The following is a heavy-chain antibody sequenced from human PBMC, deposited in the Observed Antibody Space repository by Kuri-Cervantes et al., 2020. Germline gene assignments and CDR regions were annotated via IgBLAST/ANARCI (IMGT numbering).Heavy chain of an antibody. CDR3: ARDKNLSVGGIAAAGFDP. CDR1: GGSFSGYY. Sequence: SCAVYGGSFSGYYWSWIRQPPGKGLEWIGYIYYSGSTYYNPSLKSRVTISVDTSKNQFSLKLSSVTAADTAVYYCARDKNLSVGGIAAAGFDPWGQGTLVTVSS. D-gene: IGHD6-13*01. V-gene: IGHV4-34*09. J-gene: IGHJ5*02. CDR2: IYYSGST.